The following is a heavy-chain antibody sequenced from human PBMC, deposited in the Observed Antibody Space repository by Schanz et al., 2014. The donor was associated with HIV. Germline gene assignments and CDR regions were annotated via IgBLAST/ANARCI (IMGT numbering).Heavy chain of an antibody. CDR2: IIPILGTT. J-gene: IGHJ5*01. D-gene: IGHD2-15*01. CDR1: GGTFNTFL. Sequence: QVQLVQSGAEVKKPGSSVKVSCRASGGTFNTFLITWVRQAPGHGPEWMGGIIPILGTTNYAQSLRGRVTITADGSTTPAYMELTSLRYEDTAVYYCARGANCSGGSCPPRWFDPWGQGTTVTVSS. V-gene: IGHV1-69*01. CDR3: ARGANCSGGSCPPRWFDP.